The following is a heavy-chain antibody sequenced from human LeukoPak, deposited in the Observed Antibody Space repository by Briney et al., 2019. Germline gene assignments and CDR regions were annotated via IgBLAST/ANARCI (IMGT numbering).Heavy chain of an antibody. D-gene: IGHD3-10*02. J-gene: IGHJ5*02. CDR1: GFTFSSYA. CDR3: AKAMLANPTRNWFDP. Sequence: GGSLRLSCAASGFTFSSYAMSWVRQAPGKGLEWVSAISGSGGSTYYADSVKGRFTISRDNSKNTLYLQMNSLRAEDTAVYYCAKAMLANPTRNWFDPWGQGTLVTVSS. V-gene: IGHV3-23*01. CDR2: ISGSGGST.